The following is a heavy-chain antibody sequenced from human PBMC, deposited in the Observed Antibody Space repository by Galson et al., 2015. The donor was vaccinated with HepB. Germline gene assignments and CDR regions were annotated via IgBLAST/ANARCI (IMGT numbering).Heavy chain of an antibody. CDR3: ARDRERDGYNAGFDY. Sequence: SLRLSCAASGFSFNRYGMHWVHQAPGKGLEWVAAIWYDGRNKYDADSVKGRFTISRDNSDNTLYLQMNSLRAEDTAVYYCARDRERDGYNAGFDYWGQGTLVTVSS. CDR1: GFSFNRYG. V-gene: IGHV3-33*01. J-gene: IGHJ4*02. D-gene: IGHD5-24*01. CDR2: IWYDGRNK.